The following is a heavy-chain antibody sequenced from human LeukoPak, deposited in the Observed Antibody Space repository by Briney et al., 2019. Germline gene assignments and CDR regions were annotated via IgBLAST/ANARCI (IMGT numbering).Heavy chain of an antibody. V-gene: IGHV3-21*01. CDR1: GFTFSSYS. Sequence: GGSLRLSCAASGFTFSSYSMNWVRQAPGKGLEWVSSISSSSSYIYYADSVKGRFTISRDNAKNSLYLQMNSLRAEDTAVYYCASGIAAAGQTLPNWFDPWGQGTLVTVSS. CDR3: ASGIAAAGQTLPNWFDP. J-gene: IGHJ5*02. D-gene: IGHD6-13*01. CDR2: ISSSSSYI.